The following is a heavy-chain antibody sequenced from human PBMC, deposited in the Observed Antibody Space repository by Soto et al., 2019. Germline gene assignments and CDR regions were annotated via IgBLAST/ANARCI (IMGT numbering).Heavy chain of an antibody. Sequence: QVQLVESGGGVVQPGRSLRLSCAASGFNFNNYGMHWVRQAPGKGLEWVAFIWFNGINKYYAESVKGRFAISRDNSENSLFLQMDSLRVDDTGVYYCVRDGDFSTGLGKDYWGQGTLVTVSS. D-gene: IGHD3-16*01. CDR3: VRDGDFSTGLGKDY. CDR2: IWFNGINK. V-gene: IGHV3-33*01. J-gene: IGHJ4*02. CDR1: GFNFNNYG.